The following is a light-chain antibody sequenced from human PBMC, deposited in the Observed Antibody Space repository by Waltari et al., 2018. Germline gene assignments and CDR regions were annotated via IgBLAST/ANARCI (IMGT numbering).Light chain of an antibody. Sequence: QSALTQPASVPGSPGQSITISCTGTDRDVGSYNFVSWYQQHPGKAPHLIIYEVSERPPGISDRFSGSKSDNTASLTISGLQADDEAVYYCSSYTTSNAHGVFGTGTKVTVL. CDR3: SSYTTSNAHGV. CDR1: DRDVGSYNF. V-gene: IGLV2-14*01. J-gene: IGLJ1*01. CDR2: EVS.